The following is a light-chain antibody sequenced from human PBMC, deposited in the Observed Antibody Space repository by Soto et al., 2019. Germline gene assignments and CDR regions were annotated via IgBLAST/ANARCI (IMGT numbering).Light chain of an antibody. CDR2: DVS. CDR3: SSYTSSSTLCV. CDR1: SSDVGGYNY. V-gene: IGLV2-14*01. Sequence: QSALTQPASVSGSPGQSITISCTGTSSDVGGYNYVSWYQQHPGKAPKLMIYDVSNRPSGVSNRFSSSKSGNTASLTISGLQAEDEADYYCSSYTSSSTLCVFGTGTKVTVL. J-gene: IGLJ1*01.